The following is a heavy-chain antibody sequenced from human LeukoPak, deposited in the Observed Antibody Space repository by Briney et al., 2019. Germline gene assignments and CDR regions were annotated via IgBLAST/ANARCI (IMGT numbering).Heavy chain of an antibody. Sequence: GGSLRLSCAASGFTFSSYAMSWVRQAPGKGLEWVSAISGSGGSTYYADSVKGRFTISRDNSKNTLYLQMNSLRAEDTAVYYCAKGRSGSYHGAYAFDIWGQGTMVTVSS. CDR2: ISGSGGST. J-gene: IGHJ3*02. D-gene: IGHD1-26*01. CDR1: GFTFSSYA. V-gene: IGHV3-23*01. CDR3: AKGRSGSYHGAYAFDI.